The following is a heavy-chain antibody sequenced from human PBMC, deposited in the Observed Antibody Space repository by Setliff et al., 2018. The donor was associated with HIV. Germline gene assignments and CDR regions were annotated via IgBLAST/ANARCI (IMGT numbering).Heavy chain of an antibody. CDR1: GFTFSSYW. J-gene: IGHJ4*02. CDR2: IKQDGSEK. Sequence: GGSLRLSCAASGFTFSSYWMSWVRQAPGKGLEWVANIKQDGSEKYYVDSVKGRFTISRDNAKNSLYLQMNSLRAEDTAVYYCTRALYGDYADYWGQGTLVTVSS. D-gene: IGHD4-17*01. V-gene: IGHV3-7*01. CDR3: TRALYGDYADY.